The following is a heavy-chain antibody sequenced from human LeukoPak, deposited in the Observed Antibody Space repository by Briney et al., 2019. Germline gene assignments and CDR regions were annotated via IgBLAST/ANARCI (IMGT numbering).Heavy chain of an antibody. CDR1: GYTFTNYW. Sequence: GESLKISCQASGYTFTNYWIGWVRQMPGKGLEWMGIIYPGDSDIRYSPSFQGQVTISADKSISTAYLQWSSLKASGTAMYYCARQFGGNSEFDYWGQGTLVTVSS. CDR3: ARQFGGNSEFDY. D-gene: IGHD4-23*01. V-gene: IGHV5-51*01. J-gene: IGHJ4*02. CDR2: IYPGDSDI.